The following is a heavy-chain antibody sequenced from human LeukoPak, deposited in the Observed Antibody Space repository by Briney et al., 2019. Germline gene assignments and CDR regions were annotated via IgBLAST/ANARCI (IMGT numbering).Heavy chain of an antibody. J-gene: IGHJ4*02. Sequence: PGGSLRLSCAASGFTFSSYSMNWVRQAPGKGLEWVSSISSSSSYIYYADSVKGRFTISRDNSKNTLYLQMNSLRAEDTAVYYCAKDSAEYYYDSSGYYFFDYWGQGTLVTVSS. D-gene: IGHD3-22*01. V-gene: IGHV3-21*04. CDR1: GFTFSSYS. CDR3: AKDSAEYYYDSSGYYFFDY. CDR2: ISSSSSYI.